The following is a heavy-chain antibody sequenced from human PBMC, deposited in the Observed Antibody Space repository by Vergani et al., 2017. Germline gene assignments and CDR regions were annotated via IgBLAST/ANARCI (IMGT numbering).Heavy chain of an antibody. CDR2: INPNSGGT. Sequence: QVQLVQSGAEVKKPGASVKVSCKASGYTFTSYGISWVRQAPGQGLEWLGWINPNSGGTKYAQKFQGRVTMTRDTSISTAYMELSRLRSDDTAVYYCARGESGSYGRGYYYYGMDVWGQGTTVTVSS. J-gene: IGHJ6*02. CDR3: ARGESGSYGRGYYYYGMDV. V-gene: IGHV1-2*02. CDR1: GYTFTSYG. D-gene: IGHD1-26*01.